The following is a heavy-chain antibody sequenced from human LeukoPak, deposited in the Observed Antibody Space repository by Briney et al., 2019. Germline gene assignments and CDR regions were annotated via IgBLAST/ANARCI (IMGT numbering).Heavy chain of an antibody. V-gene: IGHV1-2*02. CDR2: INPNSGGT. Sequence: ASVKVSCKASGYTFTGYYMHWVRQAPGQGLEWMGWINPNSGGTNYAQKFQGRVTMTRDTSISTAYMELSRLRSDDTAVYYCASTPRYDVDTAMGSFYYYYYMDVWGKGTTVTVSS. CDR3: ASTPRYDVDTAMGSFYYYYYMDV. J-gene: IGHJ6*03. D-gene: IGHD5-18*01. CDR1: GYTFTGYY.